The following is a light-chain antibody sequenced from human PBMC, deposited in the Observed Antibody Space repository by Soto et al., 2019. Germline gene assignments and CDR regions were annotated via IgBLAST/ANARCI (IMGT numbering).Light chain of an antibody. J-gene: IGKJ2*01. Sequence: EIVMTQSPATLSVSPGDRATLSCRASQTVNTNLAWYQHKPGQAPRLLIYGASTRASGIPARFSGSGSGTEFTLTISSLQSEDFAVYYCQQYNYWPYTFGQGTKLEIK. CDR3: QQYNYWPYT. CDR1: QTVNTN. CDR2: GAS. V-gene: IGKV3-15*01.